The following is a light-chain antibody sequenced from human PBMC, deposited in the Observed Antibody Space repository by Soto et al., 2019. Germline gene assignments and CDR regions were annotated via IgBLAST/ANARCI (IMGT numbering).Light chain of an antibody. CDR2: GAS. V-gene: IGKV3-20*01. CDR1: QSVSSNY. Sequence: EIVLTQSPGTLSLSPGERATLSCRASQSVSSNYLAWYQQKPGQAPRLLIYGASSRATGIPDRFIGSGSGTDFTLTISRLEPEDFAVYYCQQYGGSPRVTFGGGTKVEI. CDR3: QQYGGSPRVT. J-gene: IGKJ4*01.